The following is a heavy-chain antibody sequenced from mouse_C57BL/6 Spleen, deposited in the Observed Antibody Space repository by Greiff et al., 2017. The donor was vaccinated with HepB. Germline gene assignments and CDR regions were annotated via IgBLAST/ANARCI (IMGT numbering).Heavy chain of an antibody. D-gene: IGHD2-1*01. CDR3: AREGNYRYFDV. J-gene: IGHJ1*03. CDR1: GYAFSSSW. V-gene: IGHV1-82*01. CDR2: IYPGDGDT. Sequence: VQLQQSGPELVKPGASVKISCKASGYAFSSSWMNWVKQRPGKGLEWIGRIYPGDGDTNYNGKFKGKATLTADKSSSTAYMQLSSLTSEDSAVYFCAREGNYRYFDVWAQGPRSPSPQ.